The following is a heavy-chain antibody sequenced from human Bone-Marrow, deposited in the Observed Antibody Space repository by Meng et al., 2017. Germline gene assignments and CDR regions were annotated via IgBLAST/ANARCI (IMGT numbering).Heavy chain of an antibody. V-gene: IGHV4-4*02. CDR2: VYHRGDT. Sequence: QVQLQESGPGLVKPSQTLSLTCTVSGDSISSDIWWSWVRQPPGKGLEWIGEVYHRGDTNYNPSLKSRVDISVDESKNQFYLSLFSVTAADTAVYYCGRDQGRELINHWGQGTLVTVSS. CDR1: GDSISSDIW. J-gene: IGHJ4*02. CDR3: GRDQGRELINH. D-gene: IGHD1-7*01.